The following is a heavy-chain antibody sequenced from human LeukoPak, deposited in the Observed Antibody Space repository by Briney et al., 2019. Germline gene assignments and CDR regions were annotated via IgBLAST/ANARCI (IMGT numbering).Heavy chain of an antibody. CDR2: IYHSGSA. V-gene: IGHV4-38-2*02. CDR3: ARVGIDSGSFADFDY. Sequence: PSETLSLTCTVSGYSISSDYYWGWIRQPPGMGLEWVASIYHSGSAYYNPSLKSRVTISVDTSKNQFSLKLSSVTAADTAFYYCARVGIDSGSFADFDYWGREPWSPSPQ. CDR1: GYSISSDYY. D-gene: IGHD1-26*01. J-gene: IGHJ4*02.